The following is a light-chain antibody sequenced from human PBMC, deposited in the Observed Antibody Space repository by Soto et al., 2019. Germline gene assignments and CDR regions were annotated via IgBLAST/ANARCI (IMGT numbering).Light chain of an antibody. CDR1: SSDVGGYNY. Sequence: QSALTQPRSVSGSPGQSVTISCTGTSSDVGGYNYVSWYQQHPGKAPKLMFYDVSKRPSGVPDRFSGPKSGNTASLTISGLQAEDEADYYSCSYACCHTHVFGPGTKVTVL. J-gene: IGLJ1*01. CDR2: DVS. V-gene: IGLV2-11*01. CDR3: CSYACCHTHV.